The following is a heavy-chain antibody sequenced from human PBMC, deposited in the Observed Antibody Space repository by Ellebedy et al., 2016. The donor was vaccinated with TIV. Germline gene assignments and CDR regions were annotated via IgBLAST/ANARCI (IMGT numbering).Heavy chain of an antibody. J-gene: IGHJ4*02. CDR2: IEQDGSEK. D-gene: IGHD1-26*01. V-gene: IGHV3-7*01. Sequence: PGGSLRLSCAASGFTFSRYWMTWVRQAPGKGLEWVANIEQDGSEKYYVDSVKGRFTISRDNVKNSLYLQMNSLRAEDTAVYYCARGKGSYIFDSWGQGTLVTVSS. CDR3: ARGKGSYIFDS. CDR1: GFTFSRYW.